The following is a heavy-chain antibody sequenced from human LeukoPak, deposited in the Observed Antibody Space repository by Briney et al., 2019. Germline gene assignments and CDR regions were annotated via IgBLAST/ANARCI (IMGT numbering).Heavy chain of an antibody. CDR3: ARDGRGGRPYYYGMDV. Sequence: SETLSLTCTVSGGSISSYYWSWIRQPPGKGLEWIGYIYYSGSTNYNPSLKSRVTISVDTSKNQFSLKLSSVTAADTAVYYCARDGRGGRPYYYGMDVWGQGTTVTVSS. CDR2: IYYSGST. D-gene: IGHD1-26*01. CDR1: GGSISSYY. V-gene: IGHV4-59*01. J-gene: IGHJ6*02.